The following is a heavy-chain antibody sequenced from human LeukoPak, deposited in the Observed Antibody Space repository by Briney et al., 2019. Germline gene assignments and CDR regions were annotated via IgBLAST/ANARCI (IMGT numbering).Heavy chain of an antibody. CDR2: ISYDGSNK. D-gene: IGHD6-19*01. V-gene: IGHV3-30*18. Sequence: PGGSLRLSCAASGFTFSSYGMHWVRQAPGKGLEWVAVISYDGSNKYYADSVKGRFTISRDNSKNTLYLQMNSLRAEDTAVYYCAKVPYSSGQYFDYWDQGTLVTVSS. J-gene: IGHJ4*02. CDR3: AKVPYSSGQYFDY. CDR1: GFTFSSYG.